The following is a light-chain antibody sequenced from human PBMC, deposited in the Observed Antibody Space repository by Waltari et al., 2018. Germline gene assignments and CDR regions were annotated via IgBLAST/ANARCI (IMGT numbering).Light chain of an antibody. J-gene: IGLJ2*01. Sequence: SYELTQPPSVSVSPGQTARITCPGVGLAKRYAYWYQQKPGQAPAVVIYKDRERPSGIPARFSGASSGTTVSLTITGVQAEDEADYHCQSADSSGTVTFGGGTKLTVL. CDR1: GLAKRY. CDR3: QSADSSGTVT. CDR2: KDR. V-gene: IGLV3-25*03.